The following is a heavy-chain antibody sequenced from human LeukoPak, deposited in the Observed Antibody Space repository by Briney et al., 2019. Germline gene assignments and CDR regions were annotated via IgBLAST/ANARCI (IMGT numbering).Heavy chain of an antibody. V-gene: IGHV4-59*08. J-gene: IGHJ4*02. CDR1: GDSVTSPY. CDR3: ARLDCIVEGCYNH. CDR2: A. D-gene: IGHD2-15*01. Sequence: KPSETLSLTCSVSGDSVTSPYWNWIRQPPGKGLEWIGYANYTPSLRSRLIMSVDTAKNDISLILTSVTAADTAIYYCARLDCIVEGCYNHWGRGTLVTVSS.